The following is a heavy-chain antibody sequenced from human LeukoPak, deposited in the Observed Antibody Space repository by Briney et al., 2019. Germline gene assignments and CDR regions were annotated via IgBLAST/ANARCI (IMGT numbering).Heavy chain of an antibody. CDR3: ARARRITMIVVANNWFDP. Sequence: ASVKVSCKASGYTFTGYYMHWVRQAPGQGLEWMGWINLNSGGTNYAQKFQGRVTMTRDTSISTAYMELSGLRSDDTAVYYCARARRITMIVVANNWFDPWGQGTLVTVTS. CDR2: INLNSGGT. J-gene: IGHJ5*02. CDR1: GYTFTGYY. D-gene: IGHD3-22*01. V-gene: IGHV1-2*02.